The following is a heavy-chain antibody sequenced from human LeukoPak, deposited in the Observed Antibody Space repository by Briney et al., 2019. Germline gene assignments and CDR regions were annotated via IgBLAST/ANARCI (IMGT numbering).Heavy chain of an antibody. Sequence: SETLSLTCTVSGGSISSYYWGWIRQPPGKGLEWIGYIYYSGSTNYNPSLKSRVTISVDTSKNQFSLKLSSVTAADTAVYYCARGTAVLTGEVWFDPWGQGTLVTVSS. J-gene: IGHJ5*02. CDR3: ARGTAVLTGEVWFDP. V-gene: IGHV4-59*08. D-gene: IGHD3-9*01. CDR1: GGSISSYY. CDR2: IYYSGST.